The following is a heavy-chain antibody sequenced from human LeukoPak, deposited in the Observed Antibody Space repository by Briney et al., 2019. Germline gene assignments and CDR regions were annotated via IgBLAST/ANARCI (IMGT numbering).Heavy chain of an antibody. CDR1: GFTFSSYA. V-gene: IGHV3-30-3*01. D-gene: IGHD6-19*01. CDR3: ARDWDSSGWYTGNGY. Sequence: GGSLRLSCAASGFTFSSYAMHWVRQAPGKGLEWVAVISYDGSNKYCADSVKGRFTISRDNSKNTLYLQMNSLRAEDTAVYYCARDWDSSGWYTGNGYWGQGTLVTVSS. CDR2: ISYDGSNK. J-gene: IGHJ4*02.